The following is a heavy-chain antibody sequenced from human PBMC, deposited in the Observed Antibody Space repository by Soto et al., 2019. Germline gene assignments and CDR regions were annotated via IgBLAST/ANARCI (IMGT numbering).Heavy chain of an antibody. Sequence: QVQLQESGPGLVKPSETLSLTCSVSGDSISSYYWSWIRQPAGKGLEWIGRVSVSGSSNYNPSLMGRVTMSVDASRNRFSLRLTSVTAADTAMYYCAKDLPYSVGQRQIHFWGRGILVTVSS. V-gene: IGHV4-4*07. J-gene: IGHJ4*02. CDR3: AKDLPYSVGQRQIHF. CDR1: GDSISSYY. CDR2: VSVSGSS. D-gene: IGHD5-12*01.